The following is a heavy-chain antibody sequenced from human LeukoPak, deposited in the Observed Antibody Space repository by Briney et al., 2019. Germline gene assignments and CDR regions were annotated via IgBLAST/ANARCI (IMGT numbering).Heavy chain of an antibody. D-gene: IGHD6-13*01. Sequence: ASVKVSCKASGGTFSSYAISWVRQAPGQGLECMGWTNVNSGGSKYVQKFQGRVTMTRDTSINTAYMELSSLTSDDTAVYYCARGRSTAWDDAFDIWGQGTMVTVSS. CDR2: TNVNSGGS. J-gene: IGHJ3*02. CDR1: GGTFSSYA. V-gene: IGHV1-2*02. CDR3: ARGRSTAWDDAFDI.